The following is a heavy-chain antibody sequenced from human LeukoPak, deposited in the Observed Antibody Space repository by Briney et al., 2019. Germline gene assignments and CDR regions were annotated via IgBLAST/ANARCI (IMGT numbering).Heavy chain of an antibody. V-gene: IGHV1-69*13. J-gene: IGHJ4*02. Sequence: SVKVSCKASGGTFSSYAISWVRQAPGQGLEWMGGIIPIFGTANYAQKFQGRVTITADESTSTAYMELSSLRSGDTAVYYCARQGYSSSWDWLTGFDYWGQGTLVTVSS. CDR2: IIPIFGTA. CDR1: GGTFSSYA. CDR3: ARQGYSSSWDWLTGFDY. D-gene: IGHD6-13*01.